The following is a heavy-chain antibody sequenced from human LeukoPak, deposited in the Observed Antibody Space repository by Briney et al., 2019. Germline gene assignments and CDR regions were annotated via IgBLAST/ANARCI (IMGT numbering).Heavy chain of an antibody. D-gene: IGHD3-22*01. Sequence: SQTLSLTCTVSGGSISSGGYYWSWIRQHPGKRLEWVGYIYYSGRTYYNPSLKSRVTISVDTSKNQFSLKLSSVTAADTAVYYCARDRPYHDSSGHLTAHHAFDIWGQGTMVTVSS. J-gene: IGHJ3*02. CDR1: GGSISSGGYY. V-gene: IGHV4-31*03. CDR2: IYYSGRT. CDR3: ARDRPYHDSSGHLTAHHAFDI.